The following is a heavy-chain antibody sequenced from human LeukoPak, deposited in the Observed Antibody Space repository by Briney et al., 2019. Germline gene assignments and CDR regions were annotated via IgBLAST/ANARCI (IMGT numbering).Heavy chain of an antibody. Sequence: GGSLRLSCVPSGITFSNSALNWVRQAPGKGLEWVATITKNGDQTYYADSVKGRFTISRDNSKNTLYLQMNSLRAEDTAVYYCAKGGGYNWNDLDAFDIWGQGTMVTVSS. CDR2: ITKNGDQT. V-gene: IGHV3-23*01. J-gene: IGHJ3*02. CDR3: AKGGGYNWNDLDAFDI. CDR1: GITFSNSA. D-gene: IGHD1-1*01.